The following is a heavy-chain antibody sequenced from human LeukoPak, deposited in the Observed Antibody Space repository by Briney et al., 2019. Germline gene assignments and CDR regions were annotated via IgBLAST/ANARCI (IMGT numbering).Heavy chain of an antibody. CDR3: ARVTYCSGGSCYPRYNWFDP. V-gene: IGHV4-4*02. Sequence: SETLSLTCAVSGGSISSSNWWSWVRQPPGKGLEWIGEIYHSGSTNYNPSLKSRVTISVDKSKNQFSLKLSSVTAADTAVYYCARVTYCSGGSCYPRYNWFDPWGQGTLVTVSS. J-gene: IGHJ5*02. CDR2: IYHSGST. D-gene: IGHD2-15*01. CDR1: GGSISSSNW.